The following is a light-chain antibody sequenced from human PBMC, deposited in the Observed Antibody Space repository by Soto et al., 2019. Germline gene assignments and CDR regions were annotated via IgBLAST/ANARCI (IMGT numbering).Light chain of an antibody. CDR1: SSNMGTNT. CDR3: AAWDDTLNHIL. J-gene: IGLJ2*01. CDR2: NDN. V-gene: IGLV1-44*01. Sequence: QSVLTQPPSASGTPGQGVAISCSGSSSNMGTNTVNWYQHLPGTAPKLLIYNDNQRPSGVPDRFFGSKSGTSASLAITGLQSEDEADYYCAAWDDTLNHILFGGGTKLTVL.